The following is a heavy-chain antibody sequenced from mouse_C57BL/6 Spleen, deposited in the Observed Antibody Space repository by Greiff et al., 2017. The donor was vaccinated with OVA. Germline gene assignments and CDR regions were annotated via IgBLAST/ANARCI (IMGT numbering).Heavy chain of an antibody. J-gene: IGHJ1*03. CDR2: INYDGSST. CDR3: ARDAFYYGNSYWYFDV. CDR1: GFTFSDYY. V-gene: IGHV5-16*01. Sequence: EVMLVESEGGLVQPGSSMKLSCTASGFTFSDYYMAWVRQVPEKGLEWVANINYDGSSTYYLASLKSRFIISRDNAKNILYLQMSSLKSEDTATYYCARDAFYYGNSYWYFDVWGTGTTVTVSS. D-gene: IGHD2-1*01.